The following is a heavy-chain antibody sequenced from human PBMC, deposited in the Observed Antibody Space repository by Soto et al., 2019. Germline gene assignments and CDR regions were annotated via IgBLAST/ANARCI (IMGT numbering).Heavy chain of an antibody. V-gene: IGHV4-59*01. D-gene: IGHD2-15*01. Sequence: QVQLQESGPGLVKPSETLSLTCTVSGGSITSYYWSWIRQPPGKGLEWIGYIYYSGSTNYNPSLKSRVTISIDTSKTQFSLKMSSVTAADTAVYYCAKGGGTSATSVWYFALWGRGALVTVSS. CDR3: AKGGGTSATSVWYFAL. J-gene: IGHJ2*01. CDR1: GGSITSYY. CDR2: IYYSGST.